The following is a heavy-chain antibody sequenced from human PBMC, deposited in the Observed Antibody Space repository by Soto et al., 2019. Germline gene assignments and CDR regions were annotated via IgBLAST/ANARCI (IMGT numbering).Heavy chain of an antibody. CDR1: GFTFSSYA. D-gene: IGHD6-13*01. CDR3: AKDSRIAAANYLYYYSGMDV. J-gene: IGHJ6*02. Sequence: PGGSLRLSCAASGFTFSSYAMSWVRQAPGKGLEWVSAIRGSGGSTYYADSVKGRFTISRDNSKNTLYLQMNSLRAEDTAVYYCAKDSRIAAANYLYYYSGMDVWGQRTTVTV. V-gene: IGHV3-23*01. CDR2: IRGSGGST.